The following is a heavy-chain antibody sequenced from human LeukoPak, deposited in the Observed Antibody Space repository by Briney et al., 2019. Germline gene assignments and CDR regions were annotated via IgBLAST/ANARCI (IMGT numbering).Heavy chain of an antibody. Sequence: PGGSLRLSCVVSGFTFNRYWMTWVRQAPGKGLEWVANIKQDGSEKNYVDSVKGRFTISRDNAKESVYLQMDSLTADDTAVYYCARSLWPEDSWGQGTQVTVSS. J-gene: IGHJ4*02. CDR3: ARSLWPEDS. V-gene: IGHV3-7*01. CDR2: IKQDGSEK. CDR1: GFTFNRYW. D-gene: IGHD1-14*01.